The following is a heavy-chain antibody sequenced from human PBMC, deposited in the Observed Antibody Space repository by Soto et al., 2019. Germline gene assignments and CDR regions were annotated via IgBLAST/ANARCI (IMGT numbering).Heavy chain of an antibody. CDR3: VKNSAWFHS. CDR2: IKPDGSAT. CDR1: GFTFGSYW. J-gene: IGHJ5*01. D-gene: IGHD3-10*01. V-gene: IGHV3-7*03. Sequence: GGSLRLSCAVSGFTFGSYWMNWVRLIPGKGLEWVAYIKPDGSATYYVDSVKGRFTISRDNAKNSLYLQMNSLGADDTAVYYCVKNSAWFHSWGQGTLVTVSS.